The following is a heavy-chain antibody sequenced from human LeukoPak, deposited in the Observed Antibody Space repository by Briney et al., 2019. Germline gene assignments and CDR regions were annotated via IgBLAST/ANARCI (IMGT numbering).Heavy chain of an antibody. CDR2: INHSGST. D-gene: IGHD3-10*01. V-gene: IGHV4-34*01. CDR3: ARRSATMGPYYFDY. J-gene: IGHJ4*02. Sequence: SETLSLTCAVSGGSFSGYYWSWIRQPPGKGLEWIGEINHSGSTNYNPSLKSRVTISVDTSKNQFSLKLSSVTAADTAVYYCARRSATMGPYYFDYWGQGTLVTVSS. CDR1: GGSFSGYY.